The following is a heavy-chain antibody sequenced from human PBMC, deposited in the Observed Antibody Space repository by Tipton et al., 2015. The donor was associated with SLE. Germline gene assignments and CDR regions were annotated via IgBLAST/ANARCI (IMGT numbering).Heavy chain of an antibody. CDR3: AREGNCSGGSCWNWFDP. D-gene: IGHD2-15*01. CDR2: IYTSGST. CDR1: GGSISSGSYY. Sequence: LRLSCTVSGGSISSGSYYWSWIRQPAGKGLEWIGRIYTSGSTNCNPSLKSRVTISVDTSKNQFSLKLSSVTAADTAVYYRAREGNCSGGSCWNWFDPWGQGTLVTVSS. J-gene: IGHJ5*02. V-gene: IGHV4-61*02.